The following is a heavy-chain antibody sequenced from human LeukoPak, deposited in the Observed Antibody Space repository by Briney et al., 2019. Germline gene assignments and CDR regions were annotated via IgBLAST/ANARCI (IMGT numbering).Heavy chain of an antibody. D-gene: IGHD3-3*01. CDR1: GIYFSSHG. CDR2: ISGDGADT. J-gene: IGHJ4*02. Sequence: PGGSLRLSCAASGIYFSSHGMNWVRQAPGRGLEWVSTISGDGADTFYADSVKGRLTISRDNSKNTLYLQMNSLRAGDTAIYYCAKGAYHDDWGQGTLVTVSS. CDR3: AKGAYHDD. V-gene: IGHV3-23*01.